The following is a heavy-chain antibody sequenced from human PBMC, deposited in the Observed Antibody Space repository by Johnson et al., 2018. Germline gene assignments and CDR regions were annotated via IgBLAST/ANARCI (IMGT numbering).Heavy chain of an antibody. J-gene: IGHJ3*02. D-gene: IGHD1-26*01. CDR1: GFTFSSYA. CDR3: SGGDVRDLLLAVDI. CDR2: ISYDGSNK. Sequence: QVQLLESGGGVVQXGRSLRLXCAASGFTFSSYAMHWVRQAPGKGLEWAAVISYDGSNKYYTDSGKGQFTIPRYNSKNTLYLQMNSLRAEDQSVYYSSGGDVRDLLLAVDIWGHGTRVTVSS. V-gene: IGHV3-30-3*01.